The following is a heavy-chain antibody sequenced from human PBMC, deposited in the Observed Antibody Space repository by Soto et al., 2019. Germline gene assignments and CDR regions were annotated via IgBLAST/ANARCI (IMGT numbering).Heavy chain of an antibody. J-gene: IGHJ2*01. V-gene: IGHV1-2*02. CDR2: INPNSGGT. CDR1: GYTFTGCY. D-gene: IGHD1-20*01. CDR3: ARGYNWNPYWYFDL. Sequence: VASVKVSCKASGYTFTGCYMHWVRQAPGQGLEWMGWINPNSGGTNYAQKFQGRVTMTRDTSISTAYMELSRLRSDDTAVYYCARGYNWNPYWYFDLWGRGTLVTVSS.